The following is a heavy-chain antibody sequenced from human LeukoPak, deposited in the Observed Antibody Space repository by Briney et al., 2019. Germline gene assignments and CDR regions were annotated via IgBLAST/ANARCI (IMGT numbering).Heavy chain of an antibody. Sequence: SETLSLTCAVSGGSISSHYWSWLRQPPGEGLEWIAYIHYTGRTNYNPSLKGRVTISVDTSNSQFSLNLNSVTAADTAVYYCARGAGWYDYSGQGTLVTVSS. CDR1: GGSISSHY. CDR3: ARGAGWYDY. D-gene: IGHD6-19*01. J-gene: IGHJ4*02. V-gene: IGHV4-59*11. CDR2: IHYTGRT.